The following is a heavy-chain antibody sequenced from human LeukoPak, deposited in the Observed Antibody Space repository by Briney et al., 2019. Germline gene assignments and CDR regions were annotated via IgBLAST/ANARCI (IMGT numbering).Heavy chain of an antibody. CDR2: ISPSGGST. J-gene: IGHJ4*02. V-gene: IGHV1-2*02. D-gene: IGHD6-13*01. CDR3: ARISIAAAGTCFDY. CDR1: GYTFTSNY. Sequence: GASVKVSCKAFGYTFTSNYMHWVRQAPGQGLEWMGVISPSGGSTTYAQKFQGRVTMTRDTSISTAYMELSRLRSDDTAVYYCARISIAAAGTCFDYWGQGTLVTVSS.